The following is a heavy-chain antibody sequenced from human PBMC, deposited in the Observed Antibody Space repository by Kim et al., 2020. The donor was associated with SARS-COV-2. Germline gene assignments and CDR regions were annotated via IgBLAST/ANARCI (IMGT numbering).Heavy chain of an antibody. CDR2: TDGGTT. D-gene: IGHD1-26*01. CDR3: TTGGRL. J-gene: IGHJ4*02. V-gene: IGHV3-15*01. Sequence: TDGGTTDYAAPVKGRFTISRDDSKNTLYLQMNSLITEDTAVYYCTTGGRLWGQGALVTVSS.